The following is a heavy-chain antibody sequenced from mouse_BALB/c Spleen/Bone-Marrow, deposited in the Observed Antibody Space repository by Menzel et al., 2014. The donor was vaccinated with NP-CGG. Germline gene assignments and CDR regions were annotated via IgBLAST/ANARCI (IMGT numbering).Heavy chain of an antibody. CDR1: GYTFTSYW. J-gene: IGHJ4*01. Sequence: QVHLQQPGAELVKPGASVKMSCKASGYTFTSYWMHWVKQRPGQGLEWIGVIDPSDSYTSYNQKFKGKATLTVDTSSSTAYMQLSSLTSEDSAVYYCTRYGNYAMDYWGQGTSVTVSS. CDR3: TRYGNYAMDY. D-gene: IGHD2-1*01. CDR2: IDPSDSYT. V-gene: IGHV1-59*01.